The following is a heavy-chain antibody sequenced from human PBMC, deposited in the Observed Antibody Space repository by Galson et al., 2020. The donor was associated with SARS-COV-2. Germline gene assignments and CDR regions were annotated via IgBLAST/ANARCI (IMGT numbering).Heavy chain of an antibody. V-gene: IGHV4-34*01. J-gene: IGHJ6*03. Sequence: SETLSLTCAVYGGSFSGYSWTWIRQAPGKGLEWLGEINFGGDTKYSPSLRSRVTLSVDTSKNQFSLKLRSVSAADTARYYCTRGRQGVVPSPVLGLGPFYSYYYMDVWGQGTSVIVSS. CDR1: GGSFSGYS. CDR2: INFGGDT. CDR3: TRGRQGVVPSPVLGLGPFYSYYYMDV. D-gene: IGHD2-2*01.